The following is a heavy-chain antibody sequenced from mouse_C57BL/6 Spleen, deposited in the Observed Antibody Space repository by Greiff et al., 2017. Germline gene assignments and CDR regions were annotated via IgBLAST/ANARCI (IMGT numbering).Heavy chain of an antibody. J-gene: IGHJ1*03. V-gene: IGHV1-80*01. Sequence: VQLQESGAELVKPGASVKISCKASGYAFSSYWMNWVKQRPGKGLEWIGQIYPGDGDTNYNGKFKGKATLTADKSSSTAYMQLSSLTSEDSAVYFCAGRDYGLWYFDVWGTGTTVTVSS. D-gene: IGHD1-2*01. CDR1: GYAFSSYW. CDR3: AGRDYGLWYFDV. CDR2: IYPGDGDT.